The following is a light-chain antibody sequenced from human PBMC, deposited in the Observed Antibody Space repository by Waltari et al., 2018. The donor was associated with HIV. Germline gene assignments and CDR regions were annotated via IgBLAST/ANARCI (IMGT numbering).Light chain of an antibody. V-gene: IGLV3-25*03. CDR2: KDS. CDR1: ALPKQY. Sequence: SYELTQPPSVSVSPGQTARITCSGDALPKQYAYWYQQKAGQAPGLVIYKDSERPSGIPERFSGSSSGTTVTLTISGVQAEDEADYYCESAHSSLWVFGGGTKLTVL. CDR3: ESAHSSLWV. J-gene: IGLJ3*02.